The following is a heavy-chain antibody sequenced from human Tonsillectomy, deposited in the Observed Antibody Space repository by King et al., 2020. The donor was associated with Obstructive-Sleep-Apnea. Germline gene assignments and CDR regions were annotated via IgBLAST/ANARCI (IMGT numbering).Heavy chain of an antibody. CDR1: GGSISSGGYY. D-gene: IGHD2-15*01. CDR3: ARGSCGGGSCYYFDF. Sequence: QLQESGPGLVKPSLNLSLTCTVSGGSISSGGYYWSWIRQHPGKGLEWIGYIYYTGNTYYKPSLKSRVTISVDTSKNQFSLNMNSVTAADTALYYCARGSCGGGSCYYFDFWGQGTLVTVSS. CDR2: IYYTGNT. J-gene: IGHJ4*02. V-gene: IGHV4-31*03.